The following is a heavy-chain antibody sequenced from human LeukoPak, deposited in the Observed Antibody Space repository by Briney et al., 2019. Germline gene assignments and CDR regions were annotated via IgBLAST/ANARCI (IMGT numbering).Heavy chain of an antibody. CDR1: SGSISTSNYY. D-gene: IGHD6-19*01. CDR2: IFYSGST. CDR3: ARGSTRYSSGWYRFLDI. J-gene: IGHJ3*02. V-gene: IGHV4-39*07. Sequence: SETLSLTCTVSSGSISTSNYYWGWVRRPPGKALEWIGNIFYSGSTYYNPSLKSRVTISVDTSKNQFSLKLSSVTAADTAVYYCARGSTRYSSGWYRFLDIWGQGTMVTVSS.